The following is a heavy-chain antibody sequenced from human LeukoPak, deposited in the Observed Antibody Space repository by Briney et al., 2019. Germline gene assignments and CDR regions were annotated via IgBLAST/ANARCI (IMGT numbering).Heavy chain of an antibody. V-gene: IGHV3-30*02. Sequence: GGSLRLSCAASGFTFSSYGMHWVCQAPGKGLEWVAFIRDDGSNKYYADSVKGRFTISRDNSKNTLYLQMNSLRAKDTAVYYCAKDRAVLRFLEWPTTHYYYYYMDVWGKGTTVTVSS. CDR1: GFTFSSYG. CDR3: AKDRAVLRFLEWPTTHYYYYYMDV. CDR2: IRDDGSNK. J-gene: IGHJ6*03. D-gene: IGHD3-3*01.